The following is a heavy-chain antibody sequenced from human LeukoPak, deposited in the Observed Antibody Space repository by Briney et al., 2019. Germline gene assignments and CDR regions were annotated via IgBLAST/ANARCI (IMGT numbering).Heavy chain of an antibody. V-gene: IGHV4-39*07. J-gene: IGHJ4*02. CDR3: ARASDSSGYYFNY. D-gene: IGHD3-22*01. Sequence: PSETLSLTCTVSGGSISSSSYYWGWIRQSPGKGLEWIGSIYYSGSTYYNPSLKSRVTISEDTSKNQFSLKLNSVTAADTAVYYCARASDSSGYYFNYWGQGTLVTVSS. CDR1: GGSISSSSYY. CDR2: IYYSGST.